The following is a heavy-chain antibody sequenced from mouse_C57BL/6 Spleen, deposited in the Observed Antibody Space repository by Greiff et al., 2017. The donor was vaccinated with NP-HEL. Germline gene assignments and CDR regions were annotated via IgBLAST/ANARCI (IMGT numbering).Heavy chain of an antibody. V-gene: IGHV1-80*01. CDR1: GYAFSSYW. J-gene: IGHJ2*01. Sequence: QVHVKQSGAELVKPGASVKLSCKASGYAFSSYWMNWVKQRPGQGLAWIGQLYPGDGDTNYNGKFKGKATLTADKSSSTAYMQLSSLTSEDSAVYFCARNGAYDEDYWGQGTTLTVSS. CDR2: LYPGDGDT. CDR3: ARNGAYDEDY. D-gene: IGHD2-14*01.